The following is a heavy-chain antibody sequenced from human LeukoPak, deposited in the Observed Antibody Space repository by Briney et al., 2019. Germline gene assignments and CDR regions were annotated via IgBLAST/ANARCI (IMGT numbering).Heavy chain of an antibody. V-gene: IGHV3-66*01. Sequence: GGSLRLSCGASGFXVSSNYISWVRQAPGKGLEWVSVIYSGDSTNYADSVKGRFNISRDNSKNTLYLQMSSLRAEDTAVYYCARAGSGWPYDFDYWGQGTLVTVSS. CDR2: IYSGDST. D-gene: IGHD6-19*01. CDR1: GFXVSSNY. J-gene: IGHJ4*02. CDR3: ARAGSGWPYDFDY.